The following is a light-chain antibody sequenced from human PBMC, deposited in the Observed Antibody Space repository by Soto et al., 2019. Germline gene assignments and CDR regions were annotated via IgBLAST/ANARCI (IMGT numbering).Light chain of an antibody. CDR2: GAF. V-gene: IGKV3-20*01. J-gene: IGKJ1*01. CDR1: QSVSSNY. CDR3: QQYGSSPRT. Sequence: IVLTPSPCTLTLTPGERATFSCRASQSVSSNYLAWYQQKPGQAPRLLIYGAFKRATGIPDRFSGSGSGTDFTLTISRMEPEDFAVYCCQQYGSSPRTFGQGTKVDIK.